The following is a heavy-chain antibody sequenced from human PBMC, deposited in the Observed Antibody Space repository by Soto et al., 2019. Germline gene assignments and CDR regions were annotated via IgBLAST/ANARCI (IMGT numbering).Heavy chain of an antibody. J-gene: IGHJ5*02. D-gene: IGHD2-2*01. CDR3: ARSAGGEYCSSTSCPNWFEP. Sequence: SETLSLTCAVSGGSISSSNWWSWVRQPPGKGLEWIGEIYHSGSTNYNPSLKSRVTISVDKSKNQFSLKLSSVTAADTAVYYCARSAGGEYCSSTSCPNWFEPWGQGTLVTVSS. V-gene: IGHV4-4*02. CDR2: IYHSGST. CDR1: GGSISSSNW.